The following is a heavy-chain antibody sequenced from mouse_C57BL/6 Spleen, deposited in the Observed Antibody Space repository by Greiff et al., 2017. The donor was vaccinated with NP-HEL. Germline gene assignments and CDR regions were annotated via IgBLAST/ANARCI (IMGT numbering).Heavy chain of an antibody. J-gene: IGHJ4*01. Sequence: EVMLVESGGGLVKPGGSLKLSCAASGFTFSDYGMHWVRQAPEKGLEWVAYISSGSSTIYYADTVKGRFTISRDNAKNTLFLQMTSLRSEDTAMYYCATVYYDYEDYAMDYWGQGTSVTVSS. CDR2: ISSGSSTI. CDR3: ATVYYDYEDYAMDY. D-gene: IGHD2-4*01. V-gene: IGHV5-17*01. CDR1: GFTFSDYG.